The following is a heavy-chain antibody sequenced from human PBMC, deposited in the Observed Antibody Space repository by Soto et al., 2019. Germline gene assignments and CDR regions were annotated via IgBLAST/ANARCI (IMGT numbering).Heavy chain of an antibody. CDR2: INAGNGNT. D-gene: IGHD6-13*01. J-gene: IGHJ6*02. CDR3: AREFRRSSGPFDYYYGMDV. V-gene: IGHV1-3*01. CDR1: GYTFTNYA. Sequence: AASVKVSCKASGYTFTNYAMHWVRQAPGQRLEWMEWINAGNGNTKYSQKFQGRVTITRDTSASTAYMELSSLRSEDTAVYYCAREFRRSSGPFDYYYGMDVWGQGTTVTVSS.